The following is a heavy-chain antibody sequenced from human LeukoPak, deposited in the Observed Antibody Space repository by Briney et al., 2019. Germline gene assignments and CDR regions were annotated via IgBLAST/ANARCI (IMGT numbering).Heavy chain of an antibody. CDR1: GASISRHY. CDR3: AGDQNNVAWSYW. Sequence: SETLSLTSTVSGASISRHYWSWIRQPPGRGLEWIGHLSYTVSTDYNPSLQGRVTMSIDTSKNQFSLSLNSVTATDAAVYFCAGDQNNVAWSYWWGQGTLVTVSS. CDR2: LSYTVST. V-gene: IGHV4-59*04. J-gene: IGHJ4*02. D-gene: IGHD3-9*01.